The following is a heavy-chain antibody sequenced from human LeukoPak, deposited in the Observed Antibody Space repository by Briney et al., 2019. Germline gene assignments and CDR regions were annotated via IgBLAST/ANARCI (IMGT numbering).Heavy chain of an antibody. D-gene: IGHD3-9*01. CDR1: GFTFDDYA. Sequence: GRSLRLSCAASGFTFDDYAMHWVRQAPGKGLEWVSGISWNSGSIGYADSVKGRFTTSRDNAKNSLYLQMNSLRAEDTALYYCAKAAIYDILTGYSPPDYWGQGTLVTVSS. V-gene: IGHV3-9*01. J-gene: IGHJ4*02. CDR2: ISWNSGSI. CDR3: AKAAIYDILTGYSPPDY.